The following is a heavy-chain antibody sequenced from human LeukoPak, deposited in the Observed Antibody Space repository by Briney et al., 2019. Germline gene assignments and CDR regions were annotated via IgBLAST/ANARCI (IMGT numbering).Heavy chain of an antibody. Sequence: PSETLSLTCAVYGGSFSGYYWSWIRQPPGKGLEWIGEIDHSGITNYNPSLKSRVTISVDTSKNQFSLKLSSVTAAGTAVYYCARRGSGSFRNWGQGTLVTVSS. CDR2: IDHSGIT. CDR1: GGSFSGYY. V-gene: IGHV4-34*01. J-gene: IGHJ4*02. D-gene: IGHD1-26*01. CDR3: ARRGSGSFRN.